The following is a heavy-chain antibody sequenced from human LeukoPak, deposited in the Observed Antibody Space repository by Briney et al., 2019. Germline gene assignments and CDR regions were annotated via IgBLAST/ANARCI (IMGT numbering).Heavy chain of an antibody. D-gene: IGHD3-9*01. CDR3: ARVGYDIFTGYDY. CDR2: INAGNGNT. J-gene: IGHJ4*02. V-gene: IGHV1-3*01. CDR1: GYTFTSYA. Sequence: ASVKVSCKASGYTFTSYAMHWVRQAPGQRLEWMGWINAGNGNTKYSQKFQGRVTITRDTSASTAYMKLSSLRSEDTAVYYCARVGYDIFTGYDYWGQGTLVTVSS.